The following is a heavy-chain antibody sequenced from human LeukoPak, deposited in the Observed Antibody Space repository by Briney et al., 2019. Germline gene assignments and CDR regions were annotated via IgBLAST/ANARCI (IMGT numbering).Heavy chain of an antibody. CDR1: GFTFSSYA. CDR2: ISWNSGSI. V-gene: IGHV3-9*01. CDR3: AKDKGEQQLVQYYFDY. J-gene: IGHJ4*02. D-gene: IGHD6-13*01. Sequence: PGRSLRLSCTASGFTFSSYAMHWVRQAPGKGLEWVSGISWNSGSIGYADSVKGRFTISRDNAKNSLYLQMNSLRAEDTALYYCAKDKGEQQLVQYYFDYWGQGTLVTVSS.